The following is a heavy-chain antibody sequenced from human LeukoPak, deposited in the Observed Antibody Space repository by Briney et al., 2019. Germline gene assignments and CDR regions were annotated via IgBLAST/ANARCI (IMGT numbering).Heavy chain of an antibody. V-gene: IGHV3-23*01. CDR1: GFTFINYA. CDR2: ISGDGYTT. CDR3: AKDRAPGIAVAGSKFGFDY. Sequence: GGSLRLSCAVSGFTFINYAMTWVRQAPGKGLEWDSAISGDGYTTYYTDSVKGRFTISRDTPKNTLYLQMNSLRAEDTAVYYCAKDRAPGIAVAGSKFGFDYWGQGTLVTVSS. D-gene: IGHD6-19*01. J-gene: IGHJ4*02.